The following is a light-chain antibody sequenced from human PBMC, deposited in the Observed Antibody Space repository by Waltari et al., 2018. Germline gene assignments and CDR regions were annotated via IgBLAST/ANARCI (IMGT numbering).Light chain of an antibody. V-gene: IGKV1-39*01. J-gene: IGKJ2*01. CDR2: EVA. CDR1: QNIRTR. Sequence: DVQMTQSPSSLSASIADRVTITCRASQNIRTRLIWYQQKPGRAPKVLIYEVANLQSGGPSRFSGPGSGTDFNLTLSSPEPEDSATYYFQQSSHIPYTFGQGTKLEIK. CDR3: QQSSHIPYT.